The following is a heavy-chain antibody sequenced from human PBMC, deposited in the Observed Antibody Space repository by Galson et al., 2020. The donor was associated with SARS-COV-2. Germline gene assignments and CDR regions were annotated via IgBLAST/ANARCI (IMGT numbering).Heavy chain of an antibody. V-gene: IGHV4-31*03. CDR2: VFHGGSA. CDR3: ASVSVAGAFTD. J-gene: IGHJ4*02. Sequence: ASETLSLTCTVSGGSLNTNDYFWSWVRQHPGKGLEWIAYVFHGGSAFYNASLKSRVTISLDTSKRQFSLDLASMTAADAAVYYCASVSVAGAFTDWGPGTLVTVSS. D-gene: IGHD6-19*01. CDR1: GGSLNTNDYF.